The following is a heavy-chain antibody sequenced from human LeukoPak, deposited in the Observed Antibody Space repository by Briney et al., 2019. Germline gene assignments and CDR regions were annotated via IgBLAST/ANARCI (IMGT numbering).Heavy chain of an antibody. J-gene: IGHJ4*02. V-gene: IGHV1-24*01. D-gene: IGHD6-19*01. CDR3: ARGAAVAGAFDY. CDR2: FDPEDGET. CDR1: GYTLTELS. Sequence: ASVKVSCKVSGYTLTELSMHWVRQAPGKGLEWMGGFDPEDGETIYAQKFQGRVTMTEDTSTDTAYMELSSLRSEDTAVYYCARGAAVAGAFDYWGQGTLVTVSS.